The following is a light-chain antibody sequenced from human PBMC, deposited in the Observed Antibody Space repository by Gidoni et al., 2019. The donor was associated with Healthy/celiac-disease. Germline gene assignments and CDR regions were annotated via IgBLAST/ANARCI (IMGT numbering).Light chain of an antibody. CDR3: QQRSNWPRGT. V-gene: IGKV3-11*01. CDR2: DAS. Sequence: EIVLTQSPATLSLSPGERAPLSCRASQSVSSYLAWYQQKPGQAPRLLIYDASNRATGIPARFSGSGSGTDFTLTISSLEPEDFAVYYCQQRSNWPRGTFGQGTKLGIK. J-gene: IGKJ2*01. CDR1: QSVSSY.